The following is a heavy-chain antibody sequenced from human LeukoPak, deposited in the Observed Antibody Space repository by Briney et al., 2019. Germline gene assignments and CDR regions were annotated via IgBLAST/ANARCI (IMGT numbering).Heavy chain of an antibody. CDR2: ISGSGGST. CDR3: AKGVTMIVVVHDAFDI. Sequence: GSPTLSCAASGFTFSSYAMSWVRQAPGKGLEWVSAISGSGGSTYYADSVKGRFTISRDNSKNTLYLQMNSLRAEDTAVYYCAKGVTMIVVVHDAFDIWGQGTMVTVSS. V-gene: IGHV3-23*01. CDR1: GFTFSSYA. J-gene: IGHJ3*02. D-gene: IGHD3-22*01.